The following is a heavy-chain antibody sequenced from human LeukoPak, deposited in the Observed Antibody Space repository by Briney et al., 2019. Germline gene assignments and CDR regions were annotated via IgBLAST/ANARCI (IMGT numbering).Heavy chain of an antibody. D-gene: IGHD2-2*03. J-gene: IGHJ5*02. V-gene: IGHV1-18*01. Sequence: GASVKVSCKASGYTFTSYGISWVRQAPGQGLEWMGWISAYNGNTNYAQKLQGRVTMTTDTSTSTAYMELRSLRSDDTAVYYCARDGLGYCSSTSCRPSNWFDPWGQGTLVTVSS. CDR2: ISAYNGNT. CDR3: ARDGLGYCSSTSCRPSNWFDP. CDR1: GYTFTSYG.